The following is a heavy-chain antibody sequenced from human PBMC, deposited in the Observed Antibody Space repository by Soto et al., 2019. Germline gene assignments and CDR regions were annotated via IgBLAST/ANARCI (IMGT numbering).Heavy chain of an antibody. CDR3: AASPSTVVSRFSLADY. Sequence: SETLSLTCTVSGDSVRSSSYYWGWIRQPPGKGLELIGSIYHSGSTYYNPSLESRVTISVDTSKNEFSLQLTSVTAADTAVYYCAASPSTVVSRFSLADYWGQGTLVTVSS. CDR2: IYHSGST. J-gene: IGHJ4*02. V-gene: IGHV4-39*01. CDR1: GDSVRSSSYY. D-gene: IGHD4-17*01.